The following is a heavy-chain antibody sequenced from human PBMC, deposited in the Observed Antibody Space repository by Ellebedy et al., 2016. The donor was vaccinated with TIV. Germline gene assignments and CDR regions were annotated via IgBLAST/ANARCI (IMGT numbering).Heavy chain of an antibody. Sequence: GESLKISCAASGFTFSHYWMSWVRQAPGRGLEWVANVNQNEREKYYVDSVKGRFTISRDNSKNSVYLQMNSLGAEDTAVYYCARAIYGASYLWGRGTLVTVSS. CDR2: VNQNEREK. D-gene: IGHD4-17*01. CDR3: ARAIYGASYL. J-gene: IGHJ2*01. CDR1: GFTFSHYW. V-gene: IGHV3-7*01.